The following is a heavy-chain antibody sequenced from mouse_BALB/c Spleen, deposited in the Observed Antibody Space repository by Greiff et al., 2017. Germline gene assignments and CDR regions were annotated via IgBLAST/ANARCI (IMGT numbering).Heavy chain of an antibody. CDR2: IDPSDSET. CDR1: GYSFTSYW. CDR3: ARGGGDYDEGDYYAMDY. J-gene: IGHJ4*01. V-gene: IGHV1S127*01. D-gene: IGHD2-4*01. Sequence: QVQLQQSGPQLVRPGASVKISCKASGYSFTSYWMHWVKQRPGQGLEWIGMIDPSDSETRLNQKFKDKATLTVDKSSSTAYMQLSSPTSEDSAVYYCARGGGDYDEGDYYAMDYWGQGTSVTVSS.